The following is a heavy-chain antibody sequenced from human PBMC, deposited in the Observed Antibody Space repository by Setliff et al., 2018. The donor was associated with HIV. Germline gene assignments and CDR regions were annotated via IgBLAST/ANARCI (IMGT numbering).Heavy chain of an antibody. Sequence: PSETLSLTCAVYGGPFNDYYWTWIRQPPGKGLEWIGEIDHTGSTYYDPSLKSRVTISVDTSKNQFSLKLYSVTAADTAVYYCARAAAAGRPYYYYFGLDVWGQGTTVTVSS. CDR3: ARAAAAGRPYYYYFGLDV. CDR1: GGPFNDYY. D-gene: IGHD6-13*01. V-gene: IGHV4-34*01. J-gene: IGHJ6*02. CDR2: IDHTGST.